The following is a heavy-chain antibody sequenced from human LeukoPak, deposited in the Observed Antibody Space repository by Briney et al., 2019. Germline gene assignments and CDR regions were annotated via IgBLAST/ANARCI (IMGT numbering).Heavy chain of an antibody. CDR1: GFIFSDYS. D-gene: IGHD2-2*01. CDR3: AKDQAGIQIPAAVGAH. V-gene: IGHV3-21*01. CDR2: IRGGSDFI. Sequence: GGSLRLSCAASGFIFSDYSMTWVRQAPGKGLEWVSPIRGGSDFIYHADSVKGRFTVSRDNAKNSLYLQMNSLRAEDTAVYYCAKDQAGIQIPAAVGAHWGQGTLVTVSS. J-gene: IGHJ4*02.